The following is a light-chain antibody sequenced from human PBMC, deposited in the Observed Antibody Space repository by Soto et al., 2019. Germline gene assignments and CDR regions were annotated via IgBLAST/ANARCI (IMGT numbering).Light chain of an antibody. Sequence: DIQMTQSPSSLSASVGDRVTITCRASQSIASYLNWYQQRPGKAPKLLIYAASSLQSGVPSRFSGSGSGTEFTLTISSLEPDDFATFYCQHYDSRFPWTFGQGTKVDIK. J-gene: IGKJ1*01. CDR1: QSIASY. CDR2: AAS. V-gene: IGKV1-39*01. CDR3: QHYDSRFPWT.